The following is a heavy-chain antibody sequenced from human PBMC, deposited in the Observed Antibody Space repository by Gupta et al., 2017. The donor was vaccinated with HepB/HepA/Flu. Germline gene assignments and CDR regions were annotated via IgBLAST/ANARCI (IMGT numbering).Heavy chain of an antibody. D-gene: IGHD3/OR15-3a*01. Sequence: EVQLVASGGDLVQPGGSLRLSCAASGFTFSPYCMHWVRHTPGKGLVWVARINGDGTYTSYAASVKGRFTISRNNAKNTLYLQMNSLRVEDTAVYYGARDWDWLGGVWGQGTTVTVS. CDR3: ARDWDWLGGV. J-gene: IGHJ6*02. V-gene: IGHV3-74*01. CDR1: GFTFSPYC. CDR2: INGDGTYT.